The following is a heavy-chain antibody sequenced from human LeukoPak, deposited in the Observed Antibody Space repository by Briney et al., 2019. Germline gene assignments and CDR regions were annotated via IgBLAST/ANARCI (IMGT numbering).Heavy chain of an antibody. V-gene: IGHV3-49*04. D-gene: IGHD4-11*01. CDR3: TRDAVGSRSNRPSLPQTVRHFDY. Sequence: GGSLRLSCTASGFTFGDYAMSWVRQAPGKGLEWVGFIRSKAYGGTTEYAASVKGRFTISRDDSKSIAYLQMNSLKTEDTAVYYCTRDAVGSRSNRPSLPQTVRHFDYWGQGTLVTVSS. CDR2: IRSKAYGGTT. J-gene: IGHJ4*02. CDR1: GFTFGDYA.